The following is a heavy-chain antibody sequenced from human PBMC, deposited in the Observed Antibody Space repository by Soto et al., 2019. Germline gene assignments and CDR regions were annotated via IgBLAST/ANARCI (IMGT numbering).Heavy chain of an antibody. CDR1: GYSFTSYW. CDR3: ARHKVAVADYGMDV. J-gene: IGHJ6*02. Sequence: GSSLKISCKGSGYSFTSYWISWVLQKPGEGLEWMGRIDPSDSYTNYSPSFQGHVTISADKSISTAYLQWSSLKASDTAMYYCARHKVAVADYGMDVWGQGTTVTVSS. V-gene: IGHV5-10-1*01. CDR2: IDPSDSYT. D-gene: IGHD6-19*01.